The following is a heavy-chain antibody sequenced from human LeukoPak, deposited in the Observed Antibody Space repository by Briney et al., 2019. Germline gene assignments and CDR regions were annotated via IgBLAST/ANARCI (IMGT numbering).Heavy chain of an antibody. Sequence: SETLSLTCTVSGGSISSYYWSWIRQPPGKGLEWIGYIYYSGSTNYNPSLKSRVTISVDTSKNQFSLKLSSVTAADTAVYYCARDPYCSGGSCYSGGWFDPWGQGTLVTVSS. CDR1: GGSISSYY. V-gene: IGHV4-59*12. CDR2: IYYSGST. J-gene: IGHJ5*02. D-gene: IGHD2-15*01. CDR3: ARDPYCSGGSCYSGGWFDP.